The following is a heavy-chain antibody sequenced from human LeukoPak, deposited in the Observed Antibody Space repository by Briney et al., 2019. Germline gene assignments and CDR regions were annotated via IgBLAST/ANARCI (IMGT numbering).Heavy chain of an antibody. V-gene: IGHV5-51*01. J-gene: IGHJ6*02. D-gene: IGHD6-19*01. CDR1: GYIFTNYW. Sequence: GESLKISCKVSGYIFTNYWIGWVRQMPGKGLEWMGIIYPGDSNTRYSPSFQGQVTISADKYISTAYLQWSNLKASDTAMYYCARLAYSSGRYYYYAMDVWGQGTTVTVSS. CDR3: ARLAYSSGRYYYYAMDV. CDR2: IYPGDSNT.